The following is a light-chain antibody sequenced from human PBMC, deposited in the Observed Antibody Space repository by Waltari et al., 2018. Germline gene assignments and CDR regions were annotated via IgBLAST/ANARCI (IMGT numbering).Light chain of an antibody. CDR2: DVG. J-gene: IGLJ1*01. CDR3: SSVTSSSSFV. Sequence: QSALTQPASVSGSPGQSINISCTGTIRDVGGYKYVSWSQQHPGDVPRLLIYDVGKRPSVVSSRFSGAKSDNTARLTISGLQAADEAHYYCSSVTSSSSFVFGSGTKVTV. CDR1: IRDVGGYKY. V-gene: IGLV2-14*03.